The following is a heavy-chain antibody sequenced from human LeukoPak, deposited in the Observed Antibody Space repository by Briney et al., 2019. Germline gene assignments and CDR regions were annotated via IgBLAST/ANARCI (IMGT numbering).Heavy chain of an antibody. Sequence: SETLSLTCTVSGGSISSGGYYWSWIRQPPGKGLEWIGYIYHSGSTYYNPSLKSRVTISVDRSKNQFSLKLSSVTAADTAVYYCARDSGNLWRSGDWYFDLWRRGTLVTVSS. CDR3: ARDSGNLWRSGDWYFDL. D-gene: IGHD3-16*01. CDR2: IYHSGST. CDR1: GGSISSGGYY. V-gene: IGHV4-30-2*01. J-gene: IGHJ2*01.